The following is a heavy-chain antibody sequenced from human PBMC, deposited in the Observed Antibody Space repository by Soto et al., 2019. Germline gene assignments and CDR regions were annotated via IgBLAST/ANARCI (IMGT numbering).Heavy chain of an antibody. V-gene: IGHV4-39*01. CDR3: ASPLMLSGSYSSDAFYT. J-gene: IGHJ3*02. D-gene: IGHD1-26*01. CDR2: IHYSGNI. CDR1: GGSIRSSAYY. Sequence: QLQLQESGPGLVKPSETLSLTCTVSGGSIRSSAYYWGWIRQPPGKGLEWIGTIHYSGNIYYNPSLESRVTISVDTSKNQLSLKLTSVTAADTAVFYCASPLMLSGSYSSDAFYTWGQGTMVTVSS.